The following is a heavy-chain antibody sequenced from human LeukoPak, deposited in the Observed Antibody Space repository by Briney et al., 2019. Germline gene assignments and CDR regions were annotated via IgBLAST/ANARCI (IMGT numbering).Heavy chain of an antibody. CDR2: IYYSGST. CDR1: GGSISSSSYY. Sequence: ASETLSLTCTVSGGSISSSSYYWGWIRQPPGKGLEWIGSIYYSGSTYCNPSLKSRVTISVDTSKNQFSLKLSSVTAADTAVYYCARPLSIAAAGTLFDPWGQGTLVTVSS. CDR3: ARPLSIAAAGTLFDP. J-gene: IGHJ5*02. V-gene: IGHV4-39*01. D-gene: IGHD6-13*01.